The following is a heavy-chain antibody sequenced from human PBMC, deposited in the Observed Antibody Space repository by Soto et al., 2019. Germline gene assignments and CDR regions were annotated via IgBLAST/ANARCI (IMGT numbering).Heavy chain of an antibody. D-gene: IGHD1-1*01. Sequence: GESLKISCKGSGYSFTTYWIGWVRQMPGKGLEWMGIIYPGDSDTRYSPSFQGQVTISADKSISTAYLQWGSLQASDTAMYYCARPNGPRHYYYGMGVWGQGTTVTVSS. V-gene: IGHV5-51*01. CDR2: IYPGDSDT. CDR3: ARPNGPRHYYYGMGV. CDR1: GYSFTTYW. J-gene: IGHJ6*02.